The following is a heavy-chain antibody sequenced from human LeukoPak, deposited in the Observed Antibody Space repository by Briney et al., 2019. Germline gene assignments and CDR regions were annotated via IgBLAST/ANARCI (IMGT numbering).Heavy chain of an antibody. CDR2: ITWNSDNI. CDR3: AKGGGGRLIYYYYMDV. D-gene: IGHD3-16*01. CDR1: GFTFDDYA. J-gene: IGHJ6*03. V-gene: IGHV3-9*03. Sequence: GGSLRLSCAASGFTFDDYAMHWVRQAPGKRLEWVSGITWNSDNIEYADSVKGRFTISRDNAKNSLYLQMNSLRAEDMALYYCAKGGGGRLIYYYYMDVWGKGTAVTVSS.